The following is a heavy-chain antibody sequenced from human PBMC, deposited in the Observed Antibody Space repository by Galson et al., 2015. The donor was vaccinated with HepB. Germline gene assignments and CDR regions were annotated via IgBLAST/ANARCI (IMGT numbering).Heavy chain of an antibody. J-gene: IGHJ4*02. D-gene: IGHD2-15*01. CDR2: ISQDGGHK. Sequence: SLRLSCAASGFSFSSYWMNWVRQAPGKGLEWVAFISQDGGHKSHVGSVEGRFTISRDNAENSLYLQMNGLRADDTAVYYCARDMGSETLTPPSHWGPGTLVTVSP. CDR1: GFSFSSYW. CDR3: ARDMGSETLTPPSH. V-gene: IGHV3-7*03.